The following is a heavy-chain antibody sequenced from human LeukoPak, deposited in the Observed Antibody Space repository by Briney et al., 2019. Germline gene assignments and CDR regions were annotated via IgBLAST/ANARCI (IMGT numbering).Heavy chain of an antibody. CDR2: ISTSSSYI. V-gene: IGHV3-21*01. Sequence: PGGSLRLSCAASGFPFSSYSMNWVRQAPGRGLEWVSFISTSSSYIYYADSVKGRFTISRDNSKNTLYLQMNSLRAEDTAVYYCARGGDYVWGSYRYQITYFDYWGQGTLVTVSS. CDR3: ARGGDYVWGSYRYQITYFDY. J-gene: IGHJ4*02. CDR1: GFPFSSYS. D-gene: IGHD3-16*02.